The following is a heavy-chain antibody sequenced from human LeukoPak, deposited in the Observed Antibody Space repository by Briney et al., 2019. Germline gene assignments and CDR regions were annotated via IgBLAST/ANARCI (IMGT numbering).Heavy chain of an antibody. Sequence: GGSLRLSCAASGFTFSSYGMHWVRQAPGKGLEWVAVIWYDGSNKYYADSVKGRFTISRDNSKNTLYLQMNNLRVEDTAVYYCARDKDFTIDYWGQGTLVTVSS. CDR3: ARDKDFTIDY. V-gene: IGHV3-33*01. CDR1: GFTFSSYG. J-gene: IGHJ4*02. CDR2: IWYDGSNK. D-gene: IGHD3-10*01.